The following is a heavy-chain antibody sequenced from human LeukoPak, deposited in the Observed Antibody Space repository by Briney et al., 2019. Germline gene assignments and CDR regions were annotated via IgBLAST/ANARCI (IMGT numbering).Heavy chain of an antibody. D-gene: IGHD6-19*01. CDR1: GGSISSSSYY. J-gene: IGHJ4*02. Sequence: SETLSLTCTVSGGSISSSSYYWGWIRQPPGKGLEWIGSIYYSGSTYYNPSLKSRVTISVDTSKNQFSLKPSSVTAADTAVYYCARDYGYSSGWYGSFVMGYFDYWGQGTLVTVSS. CDR3: ARDYGYSSGWYGSFVMGYFDY. V-gene: IGHV4-39*07. CDR2: IYYSGST.